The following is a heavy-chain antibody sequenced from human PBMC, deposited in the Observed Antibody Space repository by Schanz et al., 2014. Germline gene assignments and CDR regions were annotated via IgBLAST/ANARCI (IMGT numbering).Heavy chain of an antibody. Sequence: EVQLLESGGGLVQPGGSLRLSCAASGFTFTNYAMSWVRQAPGKGLEWVSFVHPGGSTYYPDSVKGRFTISRDSSKNTLYLQMNSLRAEDTAVYYCVRDSFFAFDYWGQGTLVTVSS. CDR1: GFTFTNYA. V-gene: IGHV3-23*03. CDR3: VRDSFFAFDY. CDR2: FVHPGGST. J-gene: IGHJ4*02. D-gene: IGHD3-3*01.